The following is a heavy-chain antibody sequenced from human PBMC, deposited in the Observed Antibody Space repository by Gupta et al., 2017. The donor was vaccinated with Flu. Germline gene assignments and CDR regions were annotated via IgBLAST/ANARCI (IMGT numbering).Heavy chain of an antibody. CDR3: ARDAWNNDWSGMDV. CDR2: IYPGDSES. J-gene: IGHJ6*02. V-gene: IGHV5-51*03. D-gene: IGHD1-1*01. CDR1: GYSFTNYW. Sequence: EVQLVQSGAEVTKPGDSLKISCKASGYSFTNYWIGWVRQMPGKGLEWMGIIYPGDSESRYNPTFQGQVTISADKSRTTAYLQWDSLKASDTAKYFCARDAWNNDWSGMDVWGQGTTVTVSS.